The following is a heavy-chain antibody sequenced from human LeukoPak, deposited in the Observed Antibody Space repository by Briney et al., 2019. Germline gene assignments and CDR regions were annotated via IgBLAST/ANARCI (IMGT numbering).Heavy chain of an antibody. Sequence: GASVKVSCKASGYTFTSYYMHWVRQAPGQGLEWMGIINPSGGSTSYAQKFQGRVTMTRDMSTSTVYMELSSLRSEDTAVYYCARDQRRSGWHLNWFDPWGQGTLVTVSS. J-gene: IGHJ5*02. CDR3: ARDQRRSGWHLNWFDP. V-gene: IGHV1-46*01. CDR1: GYTFTSYY. CDR2: INPSGGST. D-gene: IGHD6-19*01.